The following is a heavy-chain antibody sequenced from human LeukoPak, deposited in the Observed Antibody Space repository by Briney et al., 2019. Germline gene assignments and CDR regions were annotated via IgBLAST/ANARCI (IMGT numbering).Heavy chain of an antibody. J-gene: IGHJ5*02. V-gene: IGHV1-69*13. Sequence: SVKVSCKASGGTFSSYAISWVRQAPGQGLEWMGGIIPIFGTANYAQKFQGRVTITADESTSTAYMELSSLRTEDTAVYYCARAGDMITFGDPYNWFDPWGQGTLVTVSS. CDR1: GGTFSSYA. CDR2: IIPIFGTA. CDR3: ARAGDMITFGDPYNWFDP. D-gene: IGHD3-16*01.